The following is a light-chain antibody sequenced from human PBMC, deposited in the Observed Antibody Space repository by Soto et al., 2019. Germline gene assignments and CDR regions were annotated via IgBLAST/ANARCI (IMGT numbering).Light chain of an antibody. V-gene: IGKV1-39*01. CDR1: QSISSY. Sequence: DIQMTQSPSSLSASVGDRVTITCRASQSISSYVNWYQQKQGKAPKLLIYAASSLQSGVPSRFSGSGSGTDFTLTISSLQPEDFASYYCQPLYSTLIPFGQGTRLEIK. J-gene: IGKJ5*01. CDR3: QPLYSTLIP. CDR2: AAS.